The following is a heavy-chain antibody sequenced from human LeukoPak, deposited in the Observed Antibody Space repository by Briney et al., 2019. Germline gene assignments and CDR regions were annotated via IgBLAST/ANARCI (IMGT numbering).Heavy chain of an antibody. V-gene: IGHV3-72*01. CDR3: TRVGSLASDY. CDR2: TRNKANSYTT. J-gene: IGHJ4*02. Sequence: GGTLRLSCAVSGFTFSSYAMSWVRQAPGKGLEWVGRTRNKANSYTTEYAASVKGRFTISRDDSKNSLYLQMNSLKTEDTAVYYCTRVGSLASDYWGQGTLVTVSA. CDR1: GFTFSSYA. D-gene: IGHD1-26*01.